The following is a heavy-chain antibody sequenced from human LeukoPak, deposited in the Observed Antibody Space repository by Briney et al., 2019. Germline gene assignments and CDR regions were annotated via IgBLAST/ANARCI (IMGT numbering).Heavy chain of an antibody. D-gene: IGHD3-16*01. V-gene: IGHV3-23*01. CDR2: ISGSGGST. CDR1: GFTFSSYA. CDR3: APRGGEPVY. Sequence: GGSLILSRAASGFTFSSYAMTWVRQAPGKGLEWVSVISGSGGSTYYADSVKGRFTISRDNSKNTLYLQMNSLRAEDTAVYYCAPRGGEPVYWGQGTLVTVSS. J-gene: IGHJ4*02.